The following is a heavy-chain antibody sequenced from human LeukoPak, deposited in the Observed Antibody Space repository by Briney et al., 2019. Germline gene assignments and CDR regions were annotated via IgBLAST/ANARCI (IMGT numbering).Heavy chain of an antibody. D-gene: IGHD6-19*01. CDR3: ARDASASSTGWYYFDH. V-gene: IGHV3-7*03. Sequence: PGGSLRLSCAASGFTFSTSRMNWVRQAPEKGLEWVGMIKGDGSQSYYVDSVRGRFTISRDNAKDALYLQMNSLRAEDTAVYYCARDASASSTGWYYFDHWGQGALVTVSS. J-gene: IGHJ4*02. CDR1: GFTFSTSR. CDR2: IKGDGSQS.